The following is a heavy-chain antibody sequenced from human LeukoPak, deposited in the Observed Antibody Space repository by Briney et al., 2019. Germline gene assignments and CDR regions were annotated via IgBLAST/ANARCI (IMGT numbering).Heavy chain of an antibody. CDR1: GGSISSGGYS. Sequence: SETLSLTCAVSGGSISSGGYSWSWIRQPPGKGLEWIGYIYHSGSTYYNPSLKSRVTMSVDTSKNQFSLKLSSVTAADTAVYYCARDCSSTSCYWAFDYWGQGTLVTVSS. D-gene: IGHD2-2*01. CDR3: ARDCSSTSCYWAFDY. J-gene: IGHJ4*02. V-gene: IGHV4-30-2*01. CDR2: IYHSGST.